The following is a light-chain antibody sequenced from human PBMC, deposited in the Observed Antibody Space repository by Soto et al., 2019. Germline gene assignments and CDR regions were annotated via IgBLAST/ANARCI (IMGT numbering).Light chain of an antibody. J-gene: IGKJ4*01. V-gene: IGKV3-15*01. CDR3: QQYNKWLLT. Sequence: EIVMTQSPATLSESPGERATLSCRASQSVSSNLAWYQQKRGQAPRLLIYGTSTRATGIPARFSGSGSGTEFTLTISSLQSEDFAVYYCQQYNKWLLTFGGGTKVEIK. CDR1: QSVSSN. CDR2: GTS.